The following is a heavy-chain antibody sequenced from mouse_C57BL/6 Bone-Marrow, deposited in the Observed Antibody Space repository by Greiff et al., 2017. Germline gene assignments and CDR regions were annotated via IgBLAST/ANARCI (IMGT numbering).Heavy chain of an antibody. CDR1: GYTFTDYY. CDR3: AISRRRPYVEV. CDR2: IYTGSGNT. Sequence: QVKLQQSGAELVRPGASVKLSCKASGYTFTDYYINWVKQRPGQGLEWIARIYTGSGNTYYNEKFKGKATLTAEKSSSTAYLQLSSLTSEDSAVYFCAISRRRPYVEVWVTGTTVTGSS. J-gene: IGHJ1*03. V-gene: IGHV1-76*01.